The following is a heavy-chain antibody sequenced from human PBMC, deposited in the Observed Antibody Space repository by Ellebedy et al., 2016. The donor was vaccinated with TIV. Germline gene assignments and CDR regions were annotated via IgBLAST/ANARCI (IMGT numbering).Heavy chain of an antibody. Sequence: MPSETLSLTCTVSGGSISSYYWSWIRQPPGKGLEWIGYIYYSGSTNYNPSLKSRVTISVDTSKNQFSLKLSSVTAADTAVYYCARGSMDSYGYREDAFDIWGQGTMVTVSS. CDR3: ARGSMDSYGYREDAFDI. CDR2: IYYSGST. J-gene: IGHJ3*02. CDR1: GGSISSYY. D-gene: IGHD5-18*01. V-gene: IGHV4-59*08.